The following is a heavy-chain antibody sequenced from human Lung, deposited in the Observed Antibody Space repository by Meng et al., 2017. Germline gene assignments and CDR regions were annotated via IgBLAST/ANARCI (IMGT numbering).Heavy chain of an antibody. D-gene: IGHD6-13*01. CDR1: GFTFRSYG. V-gene: IGHV3-33*01. CDR2: IWYDGSNK. J-gene: IGHJ4*02. Sequence: QVQLGESGGGVVQPGRSLRLSGAASGFTFRSYGMHWVRQAPGKGLEWVAVIWYDGSNKYYADSVKGRFTISRDNSKNTLYLQMNSLRAEDTAVYYCARGRYSSSSAVVDYWGQGTLVTVSS. CDR3: ARGRYSSSSAVVDY.